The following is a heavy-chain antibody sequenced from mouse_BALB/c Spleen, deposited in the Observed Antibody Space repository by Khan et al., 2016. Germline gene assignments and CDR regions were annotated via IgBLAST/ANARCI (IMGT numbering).Heavy chain of an antibody. CDR1: GYTFTNYG. J-gene: IGHJ1*01. Sequence: QIQLVQSGPELKKPGKTVKISCKASGYTFTNYGMNWVKQAPGKGLKWMGWINTYSGESTYADDFKGRFAFSLETSANTAYLQINNLKNEDTATYVCARYCYYCGSSRYFDVWGAGTTVTVSS. CDR3: ARYCYYCGSSRYFDV. CDR2: INTYSGES. D-gene: IGHD1-1*01. V-gene: IGHV9-3-1*01.